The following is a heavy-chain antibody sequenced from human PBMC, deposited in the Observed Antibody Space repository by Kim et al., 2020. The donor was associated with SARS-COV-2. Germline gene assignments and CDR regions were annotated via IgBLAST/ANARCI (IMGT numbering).Heavy chain of an antibody. CDR3: ARSSAYYDSSGYPRIYFQH. V-gene: IGHV3-11*01. CDR2: ISSSGSTI. J-gene: IGHJ1*01. CDR1: GFTFSDYY. Sequence: GGSLRLSCAASGFTFSDYYMSWIRQAPGKGLEWVSYISSSGSTIYYADSVKGRFTISRDNAKNSLYLQMNSLRAEDTAVYYCARSSAYYDSSGYPRIYFQHWGQGTLVTVSS. D-gene: IGHD3-22*01.